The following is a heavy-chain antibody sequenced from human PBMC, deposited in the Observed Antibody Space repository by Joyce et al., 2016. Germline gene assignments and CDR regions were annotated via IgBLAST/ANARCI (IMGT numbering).Heavy chain of an antibody. V-gene: IGHV3-11*01. J-gene: IGHJ4*02. CDR3: ARDWTYYSGSGGSGYLDY. CDR2: TT. Sequence: TTYYADSVKGRFTISRDNAKNSLYLQMDSLRVEDTAVYFCARDWTYYSGSGGSGYLDYWGQGTLVPVSS. D-gene: IGHD3-10*01.